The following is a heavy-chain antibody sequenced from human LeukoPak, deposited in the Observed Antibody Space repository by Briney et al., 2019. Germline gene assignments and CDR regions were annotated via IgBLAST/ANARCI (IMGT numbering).Heavy chain of an antibody. CDR2: ISAYNGNT. CDR1: GYTFTSYG. CDR3: ARDVWGGPYNWFDP. V-gene: IGHV1-18*01. D-gene: IGHD3-3*01. J-gene: IGHJ5*02. Sequence: EASVKVSCKASGYTFTSYGISWVRRAPGQGLEWMGWISAYNGNTNYAQKLQGRVTMTTDTSTSTAYMELRSLRSDDTAVYYCARDVWGGPYNWFDPWGQGTLVTVSS.